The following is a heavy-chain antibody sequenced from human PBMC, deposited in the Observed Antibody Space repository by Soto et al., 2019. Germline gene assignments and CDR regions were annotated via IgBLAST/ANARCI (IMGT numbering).Heavy chain of an antibody. J-gene: IGHJ6*02. V-gene: IGHV4-4*02. CDR3: ARDLDRYCSVTSCHAMDV. CDR1: GGSIRSTNW. D-gene: IGHD2-15*01. Sequence: VHLQESGPGLVKPSGTVSLTCVVSGGSIRSTNWWAWVRQTPGKGLEWIGEVYHNGTSNYNPSLTGRASISVDRSKDQVSLRLSSVIDADTAVYYCARDLDRYCSVTSCHAMDVWGQGTPVTVSS. CDR2: VYHNGTS.